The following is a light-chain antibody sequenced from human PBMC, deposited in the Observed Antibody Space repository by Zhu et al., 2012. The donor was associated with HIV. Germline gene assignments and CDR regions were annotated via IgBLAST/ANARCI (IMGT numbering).Light chain of an antibody. CDR3: QQYGSWAT. Sequence: EIVMTQSPATLSVSPGERVTLSCRASQDVNRNLVWYQQKPGQAPRLLIYGASTRATDVPARFSGSGSGTDLTLTINSLQSEDFAVYYCQQYGSWATFGQGTRV. CDR2: GAS. V-gene: IGKV3-15*01. CDR1: QDVNRN. J-gene: IGKJ1*01.